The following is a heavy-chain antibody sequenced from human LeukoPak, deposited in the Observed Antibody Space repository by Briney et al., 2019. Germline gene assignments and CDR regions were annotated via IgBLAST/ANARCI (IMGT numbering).Heavy chain of an antibody. CDR1: GGSISSSSYY. Sequence: SETLSLTCTVSGGSISSSSYYWGWSRQPRGKGLEWIGSIYYSGSTYYNPSLKSRVTISVDTSKNQFSLRLSSVTAADTAVYYCARPISSSWYLFDYWGQGTLVTVSS. D-gene: IGHD6-13*01. V-gene: IGHV4-39*01. J-gene: IGHJ4*02. CDR2: IYYSGST. CDR3: ARPISSSWYLFDY.